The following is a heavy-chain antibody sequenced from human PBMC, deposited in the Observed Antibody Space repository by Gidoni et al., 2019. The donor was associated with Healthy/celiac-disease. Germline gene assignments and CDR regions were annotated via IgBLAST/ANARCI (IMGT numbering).Heavy chain of an antibody. Sequence: QVQLVQSGAEVKKPGASVQVSCKASGYTFTSYAMHWVRQAPGQRLEWMGWINAGNGNTKYSQKFQGRVTITRDTSASTAYMELSSLRSEDTAVYYCARLGVVTAIPFDYWGQGTLVTVSS. D-gene: IGHD2-21*02. CDR3: ARLGVVTAIPFDY. CDR1: GYTFTSYA. V-gene: IGHV1-3*01. CDR2: INAGNGNT. J-gene: IGHJ4*02.